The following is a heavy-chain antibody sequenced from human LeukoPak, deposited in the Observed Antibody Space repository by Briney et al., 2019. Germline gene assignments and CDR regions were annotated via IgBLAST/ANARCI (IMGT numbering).Heavy chain of an antibody. CDR3: ARVRIGSRLLDFDY. CDR2: ISSSSSYI. Sequence: PGGSLRLSCAASGFTFSSYSMNWVRQAPGKGLEWVSSISSSSSYIYYADSVKGRFTISRDNAKNSLYLQMNSLRAEDTAVYYCARVRIGSRLLDFDYWGQGTLVTVSS. D-gene: IGHD2-15*01. CDR1: GFTFSSYS. V-gene: IGHV3-21*01. J-gene: IGHJ4*02.